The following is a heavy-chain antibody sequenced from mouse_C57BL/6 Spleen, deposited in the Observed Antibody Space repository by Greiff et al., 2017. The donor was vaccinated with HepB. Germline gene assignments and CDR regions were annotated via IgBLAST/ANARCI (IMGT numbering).Heavy chain of an antibody. Sequence: QVQLQQSGAELVRPGTSVKVSCKASGYAFTNYLIEWVKQRPGQGLEWIGVINPGSGGTNYNEKFKGKATLTADKSSSTAYMQLSSLTSEDSAVYFCARGLRGGYFDYWGQGTTLTVSS. D-gene: IGHD2-4*01. J-gene: IGHJ2*01. V-gene: IGHV1-54*01. CDR1: GYAFTNYL. CDR3: ARGLRGGYFDY. CDR2: INPGSGGT.